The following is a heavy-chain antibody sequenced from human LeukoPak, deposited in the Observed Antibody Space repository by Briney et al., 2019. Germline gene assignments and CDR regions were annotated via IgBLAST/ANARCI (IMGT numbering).Heavy chain of an antibody. Sequence: GGSLRLSCAASGFTFSSHGMNWVRQAPGKGLEWVSGISPSGGITYYTDSVKGRFTISRDNSKNTVSLQMNSLRGDDTAVYYCARVSAAMGFGFDYWGQGTLVTVSS. CDR2: ISPSGGIT. V-gene: IGHV3-23*01. J-gene: IGHJ4*02. CDR3: ARVSAAMGFGFDY. D-gene: IGHD5-18*01. CDR1: GFTFSSHG.